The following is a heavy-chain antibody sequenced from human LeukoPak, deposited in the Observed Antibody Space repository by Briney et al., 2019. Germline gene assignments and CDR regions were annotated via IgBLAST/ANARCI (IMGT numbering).Heavy chain of an antibody. CDR2: MNPNSGNT. CDR3: ARGSITMVRGPASRYMDV. CDR1: GYTFTSYG. V-gene: IGHV1-8*02. J-gene: IGHJ6*03. Sequence: GASVKVSCKASGYTFTSYGISWVRQATGQGLEWMGWMNPNSGNTGYAQKFQGRVTMTRNTSISTAYMELSSLRSEDTAVYYCARGSITMVRGPASRYMDVWGKGTTVTISS. D-gene: IGHD3-10*01.